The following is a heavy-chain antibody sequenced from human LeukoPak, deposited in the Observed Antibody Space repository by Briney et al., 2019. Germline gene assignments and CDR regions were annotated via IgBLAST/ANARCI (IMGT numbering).Heavy chain of an antibody. V-gene: IGHV1-69*04. D-gene: IGHD6-13*01. J-gene: IGHJ4*02. CDR1: GDTFSYYA. Sequence: SVKVSCKASGDTFSYYAISWVRQAPGQGLEWMGRIVPIFSEANYAQKFQGRVTLTADKSTTTAYMEVTSLRSEDTAVYFCARTAGTGAFDYWDQGTLVTVSS. CDR3: ARTAGTGAFDY. CDR2: IVPIFSEA.